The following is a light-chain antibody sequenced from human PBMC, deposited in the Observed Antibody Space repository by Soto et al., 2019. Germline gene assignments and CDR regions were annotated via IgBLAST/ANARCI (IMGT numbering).Light chain of an antibody. CDR3: QQRSNWPPWT. Sequence: EIILTQSPDTLHLNTGERATLSCRASQTVSSNYLAWYQQKPGQAPRLLIYGASTRATGIPARFSGSGSGTDFTLTISSLEPEDVAVYYCQQRSNWPPWTFGQVTIV. CDR1: QTVSSNY. J-gene: IGKJ1*01. V-gene: IGKV3D-20*02. CDR2: GAS.